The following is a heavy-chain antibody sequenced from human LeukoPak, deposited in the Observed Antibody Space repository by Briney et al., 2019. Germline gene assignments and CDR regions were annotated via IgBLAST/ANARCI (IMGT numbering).Heavy chain of an antibody. Sequence: GGSLRLSCAASGFTFSSYAMHWVRQAPGKGLEWVAVISYDGSNKYYADSVKGRFTISRDNSKNTLYLQMNSLRAEDTAVYYCARGNPAVAGTLDYWGQGTLVTVSS. CDR1: GFTFSSYA. J-gene: IGHJ4*02. CDR2: ISYDGSNK. V-gene: IGHV3-30-3*01. D-gene: IGHD6-19*01. CDR3: ARGNPAVAGTLDY.